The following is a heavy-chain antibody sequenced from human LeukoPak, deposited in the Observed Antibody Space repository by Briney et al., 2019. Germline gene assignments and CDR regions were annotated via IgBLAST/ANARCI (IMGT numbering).Heavy chain of an antibody. CDR1: GFTFSSYA. Sequence: GGSLRLSCAASGFTFSSYAMHWVRQAPGKGLEGVAVISYEGRNKYYVDSVNGRFTISRDNSTNTLYMRMTSLRAEDTAVYYCARDGGRQQLVPYYYYGMDVWGQGTTVTVSS. J-gene: IGHJ6*02. CDR3: ARDGGRQQLVPYYYYGMDV. V-gene: IGHV3-30*04. CDR2: ISYEGRNK. D-gene: IGHD6-13*01.